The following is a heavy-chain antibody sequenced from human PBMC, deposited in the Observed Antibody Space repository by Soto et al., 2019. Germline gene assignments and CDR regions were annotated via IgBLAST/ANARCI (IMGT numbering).Heavy chain of an antibody. CDR1: SGPSSSHN. V-gene: IGHV4-59*08. Sequence: QVQLQQSGPGLVKPSETLSLTCTVSSGPSSSHNWGWIRQPPGRGLEWIGYVYYSGGTSYNPSLKSRVTISADTSTNHISLMLSSVTAAYTSVYYCVRQGIGNLHGLVDVCGQGTTVSVSS. J-gene: IGHJ6*02. D-gene: IGHD1-1*01. CDR3: VRQGIGNLHGLVDV. CDR2: VYYSGGT.